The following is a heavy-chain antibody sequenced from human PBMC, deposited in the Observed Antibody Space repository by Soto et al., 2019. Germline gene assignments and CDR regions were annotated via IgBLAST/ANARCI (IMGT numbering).Heavy chain of an antibody. Sequence: QVQLVQSGAEVKKPGSSVKVSCKASGVTFNSYAISWVRQAPGQGLEWMGGIIPIFGTADYAQKFQGRVTITSVESTSTAYMELSSLRSEDTAVYYCASHYDSGAYYYRGLDYWGQGTLVTVSS. D-gene: IGHD3-22*01. V-gene: IGHV1-69*05. J-gene: IGHJ4*02. CDR2: IIPIFGTA. CDR1: GVTFNSYA. CDR3: ASHYDSGAYYYRGLDY.